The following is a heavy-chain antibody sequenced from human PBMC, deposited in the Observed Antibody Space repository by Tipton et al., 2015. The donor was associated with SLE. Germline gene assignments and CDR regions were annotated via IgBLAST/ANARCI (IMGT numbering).Heavy chain of an antibody. V-gene: IGHV4-59*11. Sequence: TLSLTCTVSGGSISSHYWSWIRQPPRKGLGWIWFISYSETTNYNPSLKSRVTISVDTSKNQFSLKLRSVTAADTAVYYCAGAWQGYCSGGTCYVLDYWGQGTLVTVSS. CDR1: GGSISSHY. D-gene: IGHD2-15*01. CDR2: ISYSETT. J-gene: IGHJ4*02. CDR3: AGAWQGYCSGGTCYVLDY.